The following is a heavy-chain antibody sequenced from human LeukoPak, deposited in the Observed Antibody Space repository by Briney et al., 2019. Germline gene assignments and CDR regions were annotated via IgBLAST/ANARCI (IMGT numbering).Heavy chain of an antibody. J-gene: IGHJ4*02. CDR1: GFSVSSNY. CDR3: AKGYFDWPGTLDY. Sequence: GGSLRLSCAASGFSVSSNYMSWVRQAPGKGLEWVSTISGSGDSTQYADSVKGRFTISRDNSENTLYLQMHSLRAEDTALYYCAKGYFDWPGTLDYWGQGTLVTVSS. CDR2: ISGSGDST. D-gene: IGHD3-9*01. V-gene: IGHV3-23*01.